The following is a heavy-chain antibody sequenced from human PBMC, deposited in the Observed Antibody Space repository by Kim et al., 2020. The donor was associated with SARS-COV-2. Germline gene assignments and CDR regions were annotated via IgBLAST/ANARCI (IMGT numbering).Heavy chain of an antibody. CDR2: IKQDGSEK. Sequence: GGSLRLSCAASGFTFSSYWMNWVRQAPGKGLEWVANIKQDGSEKYYVDSVKGRFTISRDNVRNSLYLQMDSLRAEDTAVYYCARARGTTVTTLWGQGTLVTVSS. D-gene: IGHD4-17*01. CDR1: GFTFSSYW. CDR3: ARARGTTVTTL. V-gene: IGHV3-7*01. J-gene: IGHJ4*02.